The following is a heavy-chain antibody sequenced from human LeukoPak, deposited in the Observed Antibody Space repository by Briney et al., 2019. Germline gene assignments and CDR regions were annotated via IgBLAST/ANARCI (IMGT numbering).Heavy chain of an antibody. V-gene: IGHV3-33*01. CDR1: GFTFSSYG. D-gene: IGHD3-16*02. CDR2: IWYDGSNK. CDR3: ARDRYTPYYFDY. J-gene: IGHJ4*02. Sequence: GGSLRLSCAASGFTFSSYGMHWVRQAPGKGLEWVAVIWYDGSNKYYADSVKGRFTISRDNSKNTLYLQMNSLRAADTAVYYCARDRYTPYYFDYWGQGTLVTVSS.